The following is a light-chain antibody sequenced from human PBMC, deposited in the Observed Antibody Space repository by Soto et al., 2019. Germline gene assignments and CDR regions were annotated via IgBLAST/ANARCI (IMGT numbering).Light chain of an antibody. CDR2: GAS. J-gene: IGKJ5*01. V-gene: IGKV1-33*01. CDR3: QQYDSVFT. CDR1: QDITNY. Sequence: DIQMTHAPSSLSESVVDRVTITFQASQDITNYLNWYQQKPGKAPNLLIYGASNFETGVPSRFSGSGSGTDFTFTISSLQAEDIGTYFCQQYDSVFTCGHGTRREIK.